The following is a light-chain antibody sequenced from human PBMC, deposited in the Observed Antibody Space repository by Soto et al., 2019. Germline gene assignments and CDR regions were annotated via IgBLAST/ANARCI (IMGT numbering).Light chain of an antibody. CDR2: GAS. CDR1: QSVSNN. CDR3: QQYDKYST. V-gene: IGKV3-15*01. J-gene: IGKJ1*01. Sequence: ETVMTQSPATLSLFPGERATLSCRASQSVSNNLAWYQQKSGQSPRLLIYGASTRATGIPARFSGSGSETDFTLTISSLQSEDFAVYYCQQYDKYSTFGHGTKVDVK.